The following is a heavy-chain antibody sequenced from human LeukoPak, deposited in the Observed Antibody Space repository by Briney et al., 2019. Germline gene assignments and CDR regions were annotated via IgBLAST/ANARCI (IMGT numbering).Heavy chain of an antibody. CDR2: ISAYNGNT. Sequence: ASVKVSCKASGYTFTSYYMHWVRQAPGQGLEWMGWISAYNGNTNYAQKLQGRVTMTTDTSTSTAYMELRSLRSDDTAVYYCEGISRVDYGDYDWFDPWGQGTLVTVSS. CDR1: GYTFTSYY. D-gene: IGHD4-17*01. CDR3: EGISRVDYGDYDWFDP. J-gene: IGHJ5*02. V-gene: IGHV1-18*04.